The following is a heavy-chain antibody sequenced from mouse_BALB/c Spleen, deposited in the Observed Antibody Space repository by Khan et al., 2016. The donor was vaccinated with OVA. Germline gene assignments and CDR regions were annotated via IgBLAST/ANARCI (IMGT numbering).Heavy chain of an antibody. CDR3: AGVRAY. Sequence: QLEESGPGLVKPSQSLSLTCTVTGYSITSDYAWNWIRQFPGNKLEWMGYISYSGSPSYTPSLKSRISITRDTSKTQRFLHVNSVTTEDTATYCCAGVRAYWVQGTLVSVSA. J-gene: IGHJ3*01. V-gene: IGHV3-2*02. D-gene: IGHD2-14*01. CDR1: GYSITSDYA. CDR2: ISYSGSP.